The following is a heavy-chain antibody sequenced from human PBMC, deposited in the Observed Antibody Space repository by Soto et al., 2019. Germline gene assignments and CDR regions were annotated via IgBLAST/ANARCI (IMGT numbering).Heavy chain of an antibody. CDR3: ARIYNFWSGYLPSYYGLDV. CDR1: GFTFNNYA. Sequence: QVQLVESVGGVVQPGRSLRLSCAASGFTFNNYAMHWVRQAPGKGLEWVAVIGYDGSNIYYADSVSGRITISRDNSKNTLYLQMNSLTAEDTAVYYCARIYNFWSGYLPSYYGLDVWGQGTTVTVSS. CDR2: IGYDGSNI. J-gene: IGHJ6*02. V-gene: IGHV3-33*01. D-gene: IGHD3-3*01.